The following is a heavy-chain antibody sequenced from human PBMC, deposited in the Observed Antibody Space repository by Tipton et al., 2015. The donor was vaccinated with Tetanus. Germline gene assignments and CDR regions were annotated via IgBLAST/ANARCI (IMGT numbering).Heavy chain of an antibody. J-gene: IGHJ3*02. CDR2: TYYRSKRYN. D-gene: IGHD3-16*01. CDR1: GDSVSSNTDA. V-gene: IGHV6-1*01. CDR3: VRDSGLGLDAFDI. Sequence: GLVKPSQTLSLTCAISGDSVSSNTDAWNWIRQSPSRGLEWLGRTYYRSKRYNDYALSVKSRITINPDTSKNQFSLQLKSVTPEDTAMYCCVRDSGLGLDAFDIWGRGTMVTVSS.